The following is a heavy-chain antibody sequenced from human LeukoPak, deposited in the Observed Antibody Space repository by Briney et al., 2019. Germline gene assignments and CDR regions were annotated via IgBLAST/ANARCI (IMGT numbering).Heavy chain of an antibody. CDR3: ARVYDSGSQAYFYYMDV. CDR1: GGSISSYY. V-gene: IGHV4-59*01. Sequence: PSETLSLTCTVSGGSISSYYWSWIRQPPGKGLEWIGYIYYSGSTNYNPSLKSRVTMSVDTYKNQFSLKVNSVTAADTAVYYCARVYDSGSQAYFYYMDVWGKGTTVTISS. J-gene: IGHJ6*03. CDR2: IYYSGST. D-gene: IGHD3-10*01.